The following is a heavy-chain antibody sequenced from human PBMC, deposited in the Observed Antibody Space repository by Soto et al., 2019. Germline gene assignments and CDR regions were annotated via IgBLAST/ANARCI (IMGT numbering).Heavy chain of an antibody. CDR3: ARGLGFWSGYYGYGWFDP. CDR1: GGSISSSSYY. J-gene: IGHJ5*02. V-gene: IGHV4-39*07. CDR2: IYYSGST. Sequence: PSETLSLTCTVSGGSISSSSYYWGWIRQPPGKGLEWIGSIYYSGSTYYNPSLKSRVTISVDTSKNQFSLKLSSVTAADTAVYYCARGLGFWSGYYGYGWFDPWGQGTLVTVSS. D-gene: IGHD3-3*01.